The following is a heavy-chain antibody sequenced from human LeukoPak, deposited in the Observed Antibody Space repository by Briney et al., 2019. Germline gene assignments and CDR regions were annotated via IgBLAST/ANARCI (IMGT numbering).Heavy chain of an antibody. CDR2: ISWNSGTI. CDR1: GFTFGDYA. CDR3: AKGGQITIFGVVGDV. J-gene: IGHJ6*04. D-gene: IGHD3-3*01. Sequence: PGRSLRLSCAASGFTFGDYAMHWVRHAPGKGLEWVSGISWNSGTIGYADSVQGRFTISRDNAKNSLYLQMNSLRAEDTALYYCAKGGQITIFGVVGDVWGKGTTVTVSS. V-gene: IGHV3-9*01.